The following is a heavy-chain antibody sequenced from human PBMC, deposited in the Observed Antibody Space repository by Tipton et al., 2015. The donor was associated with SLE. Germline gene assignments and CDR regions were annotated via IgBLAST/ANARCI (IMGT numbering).Heavy chain of an antibody. V-gene: IGHV1-69*05. CDR2: IIAIFGTA. CDR1: GGTFSSYA. Sequence: QSGPEVKKPGSSVKVSCKASGGTFSSYAFSWVRQAPGQGLEWMGGIIAIFGTADYAQKFQGRVTITTDESTSTAYMELSSLRYEDTAVYYCARGPYYDFWSSLTNGRHAFDIWGQGTMVTVSS. CDR3: ARGPYYDFWSSLTNGRHAFDI. D-gene: IGHD3-3*01. J-gene: IGHJ3*02.